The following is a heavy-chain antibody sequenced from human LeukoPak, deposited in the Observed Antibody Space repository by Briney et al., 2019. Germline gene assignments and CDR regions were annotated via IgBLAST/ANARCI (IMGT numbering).Heavy chain of an antibody. CDR2: IIPIFGTA. CDR3: ATQWDREAFDI. Sequence: ASVKVSCTASGGTFSSYAISWVRQAPGQGLEWMGGIIPIFGTANYAQKFQGRVTITADESTSTAYMELSSLRSEDTAVYYCATQWDREAFDIWGQGTMVTVSS. D-gene: IGHD1-26*01. CDR1: GGTFSSYA. J-gene: IGHJ3*02. V-gene: IGHV1-69*01.